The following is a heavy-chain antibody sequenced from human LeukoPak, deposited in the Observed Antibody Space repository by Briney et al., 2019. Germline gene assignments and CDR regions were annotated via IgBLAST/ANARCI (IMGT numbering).Heavy chain of an antibody. D-gene: IGHD4-11*01. J-gene: IGHJ4*02. V-gene: IGHV3-33*06. Sequence: GRSLRLSCEASGFTFSHFAMHWVRQAPGKGLEWVAVIWSDATNQYYADSVKGRFTISRDNFRKMVSLQMDSLRAEDTAVYYCGKDAQRGFDYSNSLEHWGQGSLVTVSS. CDR2: IWSDATNQ. CDR3: GKDAQRGFDYSNSLEH. CDR1: GFTFSHFA.